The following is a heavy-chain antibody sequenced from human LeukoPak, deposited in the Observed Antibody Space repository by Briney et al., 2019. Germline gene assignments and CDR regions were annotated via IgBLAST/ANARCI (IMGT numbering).Heavy chain of an antibody. Sequence: GGSLRLSCAASGFTFSNAWMSWVRQAPGKGLEWVGRIKSKTDGGTTDYAAPVKGRFTISRDDSKNTLYLQMNSLKTEDTTVYYCTTGITMVRGVIHLIDYWGQGTLVTVSS. J-gene: IGHJ4*02. CDR2: IKSKTDGGTT. V-gene: IGHV3-15*01. CDR3: TTGITMVRGVIHLIDY. CDR1: GFTFSNAW. D-gene: IGHD3-10*01.